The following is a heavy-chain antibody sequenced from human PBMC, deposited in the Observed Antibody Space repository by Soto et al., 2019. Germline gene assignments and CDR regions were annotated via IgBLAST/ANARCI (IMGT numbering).Heavy chain of an antibody. Sequence: HPGGSLRLSCAASGLTFDDYAMHWVRQAPGKGLEWVSGISWNSGSIGYADSVKGRFTISRDNAKNSLYLQMNSLRAEDTALYYCAKDIVVVPAAGMDVWGQGTTVTVSS. V-gene: IGHV3-9*01. CDR3: AKDIVVVPAAGMDV. D-gene: IGHD2-2*01. J-gene: IGHJ6*02. CDR1: GLTFDDYA. CDR2: ISWNSGSI.